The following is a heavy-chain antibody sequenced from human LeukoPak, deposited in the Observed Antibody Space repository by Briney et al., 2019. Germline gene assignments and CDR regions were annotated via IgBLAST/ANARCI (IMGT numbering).Heavy chain of an antibody. CDR3: ARGSGYSYGYFDY. J-gene: IGHJ4*02. CDR1: GYTFSSYG. CDR2: IWYDGSNK. Sequence: PGGSLRLSCAASGYTFSSYGMHWVRQAPGKGLEWVAVIWYDGSNKYYADSVKGRFTISRDNSEHTLYLQMNSLRAEDTAVYYCARGSGYSYGYFDYWGQGTLVTVSS. V-gene: IGHV3-33*01. D-gene: IGHD5-18*01.